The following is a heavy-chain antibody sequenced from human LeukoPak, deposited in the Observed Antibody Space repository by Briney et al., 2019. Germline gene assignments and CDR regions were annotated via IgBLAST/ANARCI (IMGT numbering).Heavy chain of an antibody. J-gene: IGHJ4*02. V-gene: IGHV3-21*01. CDR2: ISSSSSYI. D-gene: IGHD3-3*01. CDR3: ALGKNFGFHYFDF. CDR1: GFTFSSYS. Sequence: GGSLRLSCAASGFTFSSYSMNWVRQAPGKGLEWVSSISSSSSYIYYADSVKGRFTISRDLSKNTLFLQMSSLTSDDTAVYYCALGKNFGFHYFDFWGQGALVTVSS.